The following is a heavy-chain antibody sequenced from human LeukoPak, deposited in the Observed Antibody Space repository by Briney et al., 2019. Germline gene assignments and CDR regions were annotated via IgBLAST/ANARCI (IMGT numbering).Heavy chain of an antibody. J-gene: IGHJ1*01. D-gene: IGHD4-17*01. V-gene: IGHV3-23*01. CDR3: AKVRDGDYGYFQH. CDR2: ISGSGGST. CDR1: GFTFSSYA. Sequence: GGSLRLSCAASGFTFSSYAMSWVRQPPGKGLEWVSAISGSGGSTYYADSVKGRFTISRDNSKNTLYLQMNSLRAEDTAVYYCAKVRDGDYGYFQHWGQGTLVTVSS.